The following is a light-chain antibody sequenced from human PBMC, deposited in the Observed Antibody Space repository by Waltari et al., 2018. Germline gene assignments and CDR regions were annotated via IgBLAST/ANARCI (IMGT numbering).Light chain of an antibody. J-gene: IGLJ1*01. CDR3: YSSDTSVYV. CDR1: ELPKTN. V-gene: IGLV3-10*01. CDR2: EDT. Sequence: SYELTQPPSVSVSPGQKARITCSRDELPKTNPYWYQQRSGQAPVLVIYEDTKRPPGIPERFSGSISGTLATLTISGAQVDDEADYYCYSSDTSVYVFGSGTKVTVL.